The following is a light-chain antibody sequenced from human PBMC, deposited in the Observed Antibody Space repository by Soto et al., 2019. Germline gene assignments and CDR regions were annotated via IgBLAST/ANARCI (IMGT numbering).Light chain of an antibody. CDR3: QKYDSGPLT. CDR1: QSVNTKY. V-gene: IGKV3-20*01. CDR2: GVS. J-gene: IGKJ4*01. Sequence: EIVLTQSPGTLSLSPGERATLSCRASQSVNTKYLAWYQQKPGQAPRLLISGVSSRATGIPDRFSGSGSGTDFILTISGLQPEDAATYYCQKYDSGPLTFGGGTKVEI.